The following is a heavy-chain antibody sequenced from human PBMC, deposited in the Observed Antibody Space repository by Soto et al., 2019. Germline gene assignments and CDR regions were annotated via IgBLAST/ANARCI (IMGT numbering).Heavy chain of an antibody. V-gene: IGHV4-31*03. CDR2: IDNSGST. CDR1: GASVSICVYY. D-gene: IGHD3-10*02. CDR3: AGAVSDFDVRRYRTSYFDQ. J-gene: IGHJ4*02. Sequence: PSETLSLTCTVCGASVSICVYYWTWIRQHPGKGLEWIGYIDNSGSTYYNPSLTGRVDISVDTSKNELSLNLQSLTAADTAFYYCAGAVSDFDVRRYRTSYFDQWGQGILVTVSS.